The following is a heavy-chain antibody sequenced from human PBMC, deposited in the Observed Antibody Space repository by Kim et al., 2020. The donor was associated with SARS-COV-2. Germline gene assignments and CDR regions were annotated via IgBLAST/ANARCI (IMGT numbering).Heavy chain of an antibody. Sequence: GESLKISCKGSGYSFTSYWISWVRQMPGKGLEWMGRIDPSDSYTNYSPSFQGHVTISADKSISTAYLQWSSLKASDTAMYYCARDPTRGYSYGYLDYWGQGTLVTVSS. CDR2: IDPSDSYT. CDR1: GYSFTSYW. D-gene: IGHD5-18*01. V-gene: IGHV5-10-1*01. J-gene: IGHJ4*02. CDR3: ARDPTRGYSYGYLDY.